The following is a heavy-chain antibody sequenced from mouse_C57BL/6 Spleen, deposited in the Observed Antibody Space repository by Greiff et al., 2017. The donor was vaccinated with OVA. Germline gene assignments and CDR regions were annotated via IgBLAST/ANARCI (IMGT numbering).Heavy chain of an antibody. CDR1: GYTFTSYW. J-gene: IGHJ2*01. CDR3: ARSGGYDFDY. CDR2: IHPNSGST. D-gene: IGHD2-2*01. V-gene: IGHV1-64*01. Sequence: QVQLQQPGAELVKPGASVKLSCKASGYTFTSYWMHWVKQRPGQGLEWIGMIHPNSGSTNYNEKFKSKANLTVDKSSSTAYMQLSSLTSEDSAVYYCARSGGYDFDYWGQGTTLTVSS.